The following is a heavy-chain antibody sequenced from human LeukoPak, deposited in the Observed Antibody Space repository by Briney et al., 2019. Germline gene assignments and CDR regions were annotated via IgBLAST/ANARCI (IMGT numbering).Heavy chain of an antibody. J-gene: IGHJ4*02. CDR3: ARDPRTPIGVPDF. D-gene: IGHD3-10*01. Sequence: PGGSLRLSCAASGFTFSSYWMHWVRQAPGKGLVWVSRINTDGISTNYADSVKGRFTISRDNAKDTLYLQMSRLRTEDTAVYYCARDPRTPIGVPDFRGQGTPVTVST. CDR1: GFTFSSYW. CDR2: INTDGIST. V-gene: IGHV3-74*01.